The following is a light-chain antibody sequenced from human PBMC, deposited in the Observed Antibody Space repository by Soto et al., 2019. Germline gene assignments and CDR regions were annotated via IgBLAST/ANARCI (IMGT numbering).Light chain of an antibody. CDR2: DAS. Sequence: EIVLTQSPATLSLSPGERATLSCRASQSVSSYLAWYQQKPGQAPRLLIYDASNRATGIPARFSGSGSGTDFPLTMSSLEPEDFAIYYCQQRSNWPPVTFGGGTKVEIK. CDR1: QSVSSY. J-gene: IGKJ4*01. CDR3: QQRSNWPPVT. V-gene: IGKV3-11*01.